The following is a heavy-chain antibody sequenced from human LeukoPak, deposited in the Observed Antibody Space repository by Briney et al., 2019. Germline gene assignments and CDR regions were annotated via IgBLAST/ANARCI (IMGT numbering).Heavy chain of an antibody. J-gene: IGHJ4*02. V-gene: IGHV1-18*01. Sequence: ASVKVSCKASGYTFTSYGISWVRQAPGQGLEWMGWINAYNGNTNYAQKLQGRVTMTTDTSTSTAYMELRSLRSDDTAVYYCARGPSITIFGVVNDYWGQGTLVTVSS. CDR2: INAYNGNT. CDR3: ARGPSITIFGVVNDY. D-gene: IGHD3-3*01. CDR1: GYTFTSYG.